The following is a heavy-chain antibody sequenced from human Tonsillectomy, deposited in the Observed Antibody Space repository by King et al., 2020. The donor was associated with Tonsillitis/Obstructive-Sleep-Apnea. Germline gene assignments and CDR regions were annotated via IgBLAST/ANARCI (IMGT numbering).Heavy chain of an antibody. CDR1: GGSISSSSYY. Sequence: LQLQESGPGLVKPSETLSLTCTVSGGSISSSSYYWGWIRQPPGKGLEWIGTIYYSGSTYYNPSLKSRVTISVDTSKNQFSLKLNSVTAADTAVYYCAGISGSYLNDYWNFDLWGRGTLVTVSS. V-gene: IGHV4-39*01. CDR2: IYYSGST. CDR3: AGISGSYLNDYWNFDL. D-gene: IGHD1-26*01. J-gene: IGHJ2*01.